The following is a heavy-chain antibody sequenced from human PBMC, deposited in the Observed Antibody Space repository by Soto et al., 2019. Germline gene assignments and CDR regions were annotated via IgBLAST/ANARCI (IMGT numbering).Heavy chain of an antibody. CDR3: ARDIVTVKPDLVPYYYYGMDV. D-gene: IGHD5-18*01. CDR1: GYTFTGYY. J-gene: IGHJ6*02. Sequence: GASVKVSCKVSGYTFTGYYMHWVRQAPGQGLEWMGWINPNSGGTNYAQKFQGWVTMTRDTSISTAYMELSRLRSDDTAVYYCARDIVTVKPDLVPYYYYGMDVWGQGTTVTVSS. CDR2: INPNSGGT. V-gene: IGHV1-2*04.